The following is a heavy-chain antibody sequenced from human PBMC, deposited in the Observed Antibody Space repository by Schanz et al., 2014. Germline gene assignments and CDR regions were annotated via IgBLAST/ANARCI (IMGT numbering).Heavy chain of an antibody. CDR1: GFAFSVYG. CDR3: ASPSGYSDYGTYFDF. J-gene: IGHJ4*02. V-gene: IGHV3-33*01. CDR2: IWSDGSTK. D-gene: IGHD5-12*01. Sequence: QVQMVESGGGVVQPGRSLRLSCAASGFAFSVYGMHWVRQAPGKGPEWVAVIWSDGSTKYYADSVKGRFTISRDNSENTLYLQMNSLSADDTAVYYCASPSGYSDYGTYFDFWGQGTLVTVSS.